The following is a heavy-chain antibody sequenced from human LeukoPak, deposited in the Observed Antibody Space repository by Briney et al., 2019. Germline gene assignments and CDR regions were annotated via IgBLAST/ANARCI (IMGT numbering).Heavy chain of an antibody. V-gene: IGHV3-11*03. CDR1: GFXFSDYY. J-gene: IGHJ6*02. D-gene: IGHD3-9*01. CDR2: INSSSSYT. Sequence: GGSLRLSCAASGFXFSDYYISWIRQAPGKGLEWFSYINSSSSYTNYADSVKGRFTISRDNAKNSLYLKMNSLRAEDTAVYYCARWNYYDILTGYYYGMDVWGQGTTVTVSS. CDR3: ARWNYYDILTGYYYGMDV.